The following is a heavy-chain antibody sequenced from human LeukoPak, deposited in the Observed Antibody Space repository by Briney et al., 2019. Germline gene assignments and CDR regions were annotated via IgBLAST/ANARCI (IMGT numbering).Heavy chain of an antibody. D-gene: IGHD3-10*01. V-gene: IGHV4-39*07. CDR3: ARVGYGSGSYNAFDI. Sequence: SETLSLTCTVSGGSISSSSYYWGWIRQPPGKGLEWIGTIYYSGSSYYNPSLKSRVTISVDTSNNHFSLKLSSVTAADTAVYYCARVGYGSGSYNAFDIWGQGTMVTVSS. CDR1: GGSISSSSYY. CDR2: IYYSGSS. J-gene: IGHJ3*02.